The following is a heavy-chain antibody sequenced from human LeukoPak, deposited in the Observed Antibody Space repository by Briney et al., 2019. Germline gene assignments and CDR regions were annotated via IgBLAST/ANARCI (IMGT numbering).Heavy chain of an antibody. V-gene: IGHV1-2*02. CDR3: AKPYYKDSRGYYYYYYNGMDV. J-gene: IGHJ6*02. CDR2: INPNSGGT. Sequence: ASVKVSCKASGYTFTAYYMHWVRQAPGQGLEWMGWINPNSGGTNYAQKFQGRVTITRDTSISTAYMELSRLRSDDTAVYYCAKPYYKDSRGYYYYYYNGMDVWGQGTTVTGSS. D-gene: IGHD3-22*01. CDR1: GYTFTAYY.